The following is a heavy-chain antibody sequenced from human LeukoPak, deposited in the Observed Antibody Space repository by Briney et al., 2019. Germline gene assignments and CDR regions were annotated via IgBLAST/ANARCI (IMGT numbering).Heavy chain of an antibody. V-gene: IGHV1-69*04. J-gene: IGHJ6*02. Sequence: GSSVKVSCKASGGTFSSYAISWVRQAPGQGLEWMGRIIPILGIANYAQKFQGRVTITADKSTSTAYMELSSLRSEDTAVYYCARGAVPPGMDVWGQGTTVTVSS. CDR3: ARGAVPPGMDV. CDR1: GGTFSSYA. CDR2: IIPILGIA. D-gene: IGHD6-19*01.